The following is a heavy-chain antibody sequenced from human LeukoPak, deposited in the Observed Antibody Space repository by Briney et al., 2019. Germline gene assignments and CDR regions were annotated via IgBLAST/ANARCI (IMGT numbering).Heavy chain of an antibody. V-gene: IGHV1-18*01. Sequence: GASVKVSCKASGYTFTSYGTSWVRQAPGQGLEWMGWIIAYNGNTNYAQKLQGRVTMTTDTSTSTAYMELRSLRSDDTAVYYCARDHSNWNYAPDFWGQGTLVIVSS. J-gene: IGHJ4*02. CDR2: IIAYNGNT. D-gene: IGHD1-7*01. CDR1: GYTFTSYG. CDR3: ARDHSNWNYAPDF.